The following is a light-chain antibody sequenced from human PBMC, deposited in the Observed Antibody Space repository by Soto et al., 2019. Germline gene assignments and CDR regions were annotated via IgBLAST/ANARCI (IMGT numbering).Light chain of an antibody. Sequence: QSVLTQPASVSGSPGQSITISCTGTSSDVGGYNYVSWYQQHPGKAPKLMIYDVSNRPSGVSNRFSGSRSGNTASLIISGLQTEDEADYYCSSYIYSNNWAFGGGTKLTVL. CDR1: SSDVGGYNY. CDR2: DVS. V-gene: IGLV2-14*01. J-gene: IGLJ3*02. CDR3: SSYIYSNNWA.